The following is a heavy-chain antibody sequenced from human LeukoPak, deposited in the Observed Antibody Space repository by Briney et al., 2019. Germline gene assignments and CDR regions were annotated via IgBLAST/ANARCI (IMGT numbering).Heavy chain of an antibody. J-gene: IGHJ4*02. D-gene: IGHD3-3*01. CDR1: GGSISSGGYY. CDR3: ARRAYDFWSGYNLFDY. CDR2: IYHSGST. Sequence: PSQTLSLTCTVSGGSISSGGYYWSWIRQPPGKGLEWIGYIYHSGSTYYNPSLKSRVTISVDTSKNQFSLKLSSVTAADTAVYYCARRAYDFWSGYNLFDYWGQGTLVTVSS. V-gene: IGHV4-30-2*03.